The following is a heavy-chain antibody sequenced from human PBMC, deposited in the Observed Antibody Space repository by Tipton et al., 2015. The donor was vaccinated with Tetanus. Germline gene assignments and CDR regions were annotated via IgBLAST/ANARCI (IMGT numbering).Heavy chain of an antibody. J-gene: IGHJ6*02. CDR3: ARDQKSATLSHFFYGLDV. CDR1: GGSVSGFY. CDR2: AYYSGTT. D-gene: IGHD2-15*01. Sequence: TLSLTCTISGGSVSGFYWGWIRQPPGKGLEWIGHAYYSGTTNYNPSLKGRVSISVDTSHDQFSLRLTSVTAADTAVYYCARDQKSATLSHFFYGLDVWGQGTTVTVSS. V-gene: IGHV4-59*02.